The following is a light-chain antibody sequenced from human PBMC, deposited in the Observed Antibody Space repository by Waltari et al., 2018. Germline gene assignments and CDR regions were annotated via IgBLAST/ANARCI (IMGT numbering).Light chain of an antibody. CDR3: AAWDDSLEEV. CDR2: RNN. Sequence: QSVLTQPPSASGTPGQRVTISCSGSSSNIGSNPVYWYQQLPGMAPTLLIYRNNPRPSGGPDRVAGSKSGTSASLAISGLRSEDEAHYYCAAWDDSLEEVFGGGTKLTVL. CDR1: SSNIGSNP. J-gene: IGLJ2*01. V-gene: IGLV1-47*01.